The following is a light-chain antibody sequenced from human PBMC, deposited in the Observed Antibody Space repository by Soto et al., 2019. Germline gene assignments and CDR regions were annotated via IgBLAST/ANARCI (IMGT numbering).Light chain of an antibody. Sequence: ELVMTQSPATLSVSPGERATLSCRASQSVSSNLAWYQQKPGQAPRLLIYGASTRATAIPARFSGSGSGTEFSLTISSLQSEDFAVYYCQQYNNGITFGQGTRLEIK. CDR3: QQYNNGIT. V-gene: IGKV3-15*01. CDR2: GAS. CDR1: QSVSSN. J-gene: IGKJ5*01.